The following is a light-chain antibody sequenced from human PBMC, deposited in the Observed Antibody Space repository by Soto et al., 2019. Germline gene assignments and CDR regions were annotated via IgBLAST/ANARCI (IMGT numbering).Light chain of an antibody. Sequence: IIFAHSPATLSFSLVERATLSCRASQSVGYYLAWYQQKPGQAPRLLMYDVAKRATGTPARFSGSGSGTDFTLTISRLEPEDFAVYYCHEYAGWTFGQGTKVDIK. CDR1: QSVGYY. CDR3: HEYAGWT. CDR2: DVA. V-gene: IGKV3-11*01. J-gene: IGKJ1*01.